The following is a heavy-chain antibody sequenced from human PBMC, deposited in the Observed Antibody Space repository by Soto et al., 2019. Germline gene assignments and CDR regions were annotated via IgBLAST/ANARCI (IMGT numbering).Heavy chain of an antibody. CDR2: ISSSGSTI. Sequence: GGSLRLSCAASGFTFSSYEMNWVRQAPGQGLEWVSYISSSGSTIYYADSGKGRFTSSRDNAKNSLYLQMSSLRAEDTAVYYCARDRTTAATVVTYFDYWGQGTLVTVSS. V-gene: IGHV3-48*03. CDR1: GFTFSSYE. CDR3: ARDRTTAATVVTYFDY. J-gene: IGHJ4*02. D-gene: IGHD4-17*01.